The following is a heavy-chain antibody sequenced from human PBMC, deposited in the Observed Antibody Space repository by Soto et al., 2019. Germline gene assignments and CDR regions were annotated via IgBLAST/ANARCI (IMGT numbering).Heavy chain of an antibody. Sequence: GGSLRLSCAASGFTFSSYSMNWVRQAPGKGLEWVSYISSSSSTIYYADSVKGRFTISRDNAKNSLYLQMNSLRDEDTAVYYCAREGRGNSRFTSLSYWGQGTLVTVSS. CDR1: GFTFSSYS. D-gene: IGHD6-13*01. CDR2: ISSSSSTI. V-gene: IGHV3-48*02. J-gene: IGHJ4*02. CDR3: AREGRGNSRFTSLSY.